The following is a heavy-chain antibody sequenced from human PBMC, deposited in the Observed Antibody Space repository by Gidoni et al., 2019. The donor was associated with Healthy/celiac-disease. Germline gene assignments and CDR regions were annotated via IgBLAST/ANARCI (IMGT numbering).Heavy chain of an antibody. CDR3: AKEPSDVWSGYGPFDY. V-gene: IGHV3-23*01. Sequence: LVQPGGSLRLSCAASGFTFSSYAMSWVRQAPGKGLEWFSAISGSGGSTYYADSVKGRFNSSRDNAKNTLYLQMNSLRAEDTAVYYCAKEPSDVWSGYGPFDYWGQGTLVTVSS. CDR2: ISGSGGST. CDR1: GFTFSSYA. J-gene: IGHJ4*02. D-gene: IGHD3-3*01.